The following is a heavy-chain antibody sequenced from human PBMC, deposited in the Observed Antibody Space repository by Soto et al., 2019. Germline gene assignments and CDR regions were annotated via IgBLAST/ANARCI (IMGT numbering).Heavy chain of an antibody. Sequence: PGGSLRLSCAASGFTFSDYYMTWIRQAPGKGLEWVSYISSSGTGIYYPDSMKGRFTSSRDNAKNSLYLQMSSLRAEDTAVYYCARAYSDAFDIWGQGTMVTVSS. J-gene: IGHJ3*02. D-gene: IGHD2-15*01. CDR2: ISSSGTGI. CDR1: GFTFSDYY. CDR3: ARAYSDAFDI. V-gene: IGHV3-11*01.